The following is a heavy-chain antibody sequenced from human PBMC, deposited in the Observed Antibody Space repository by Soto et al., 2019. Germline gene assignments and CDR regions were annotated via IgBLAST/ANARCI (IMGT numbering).Heavy chain of an antibody. CDR2: IWYDGSNK. D-gene: IGHD3-10*01. CDR1: GFTFSSYG. Sequence: GSLRLSCAASGFTFSSYGMHWVRQAPGKGLEWVAVIWYDGSNKYYADSVKGRFTISRDNSKNTLYLQMNSLRAEDTAVYYCARDGSGSSSSLDYWGQGTLVTVSS. CDR3: ARDGSGSSSSLDY. V-gene: IGHV3-33*01. J-gene: IGHJ4*02.